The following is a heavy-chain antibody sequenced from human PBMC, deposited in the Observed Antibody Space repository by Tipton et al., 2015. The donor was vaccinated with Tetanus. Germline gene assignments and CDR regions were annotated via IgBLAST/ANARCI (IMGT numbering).Heavy chain of an antibody. CDR1: SASMKDYY. V-gene: IGHV4-59*01. CDR2: VSHSGRT. J-gene: IGHJ5*02. Sequence: TLSLTCTASSASMKDYYWSWIRLPPGKGLEWIGYVSHSGRTNSNPSLKSRITISIYTSKNHFSLELTSVTAADTALYYCARGVRYSGSSFHWFDTWGQGSLVTFSS. CDR3: ARGVRYSGSSFHWFDT. D-gene: IGHD6-6*01.